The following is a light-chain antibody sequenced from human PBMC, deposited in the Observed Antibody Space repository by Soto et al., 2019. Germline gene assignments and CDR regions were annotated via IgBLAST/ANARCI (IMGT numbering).Light chain of an antibody. CDR3: QQYANSPPT. CDR2: GAS. J-gene: IGKJ1*01. Sequence: EIVLTQSPGTLSLSPGQRATLSCRASQRVGSNYLAWYQQKPGQAPRVLISGASNRATGIPDRFSGSGSGTDFTLTISRLEPEDFAVYYCQQYANSPPTFGQGTKVEIK. V-gene: IGKV3-20*01. CDR1: QRVGSNY.